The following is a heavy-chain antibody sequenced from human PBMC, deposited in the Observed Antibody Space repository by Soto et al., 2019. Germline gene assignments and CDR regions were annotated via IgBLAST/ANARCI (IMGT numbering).Heavy chain of an antibody. J-gene: IGHJ4*02. CDR1: GGSFSGYY. Sequence: SETLSLTCAVYGGSFSGYYWSWIRQPPGKGLEWIGEINHSGSTNYNPSLKSRVTISVDTSKNQFSLKLSSVTAADTAVYYCASLAGQEQQPQSYYFDYWGQGTLVTVSS. CDR3: ASLAGQEQQPQSYYFDY. CDR2: INHSGST. D-gene: IGHD6-19*01. V-gene: IGHV4-34*01.